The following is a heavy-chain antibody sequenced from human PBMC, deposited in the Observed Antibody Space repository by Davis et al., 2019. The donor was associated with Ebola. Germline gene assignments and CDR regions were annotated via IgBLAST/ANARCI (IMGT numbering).Heavy chain of an antibody. J-gene: IGHJ6*02. CDR3: ARVDVNCISTSCIVYYYYGMDV. CDR1: SGSFCCSY. V-gene: IGHV4-34*01. D-gene: IGHD2-2*01. CDR2: INHIGST. Sequence: SFSRTSPITSGSFCCSYFTWIRQPPEQGPAWSGEINHIGSTAYDPSLKGRVTISVDTSKNQFSLKLSSVTAADTAVYYCARVDVNCISTSCIVYYYYGMDVWGQGTTVTVSS.